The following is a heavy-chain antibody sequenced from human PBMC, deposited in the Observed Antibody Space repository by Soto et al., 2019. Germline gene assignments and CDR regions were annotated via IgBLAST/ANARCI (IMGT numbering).Heavy chain of an antibody. CDR3: ARSTARYYFDY. D-gene: IGHD5-18*01. Sequence: SETLSLTCTVSGGSISSGDYYWSWIRQPPGKGLEWIGYIYYSGSTYYNPSLKSRVTISVDTSKNQFSLKLSSVTAADTAVYYCARSTARYYFDYCGQGTLITVSS. CDR1: GGSISSGDYY. J-gene: IGHJ4*02. CDR2: IYYSGST. V-gene: IGHV4-30-4*01.